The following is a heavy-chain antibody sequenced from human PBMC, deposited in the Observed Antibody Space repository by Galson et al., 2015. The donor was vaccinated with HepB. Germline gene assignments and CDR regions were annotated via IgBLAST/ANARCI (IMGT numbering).Heavy chain of an antibody. J-gene: IGHJ2*01. D-gene: IGHD2-2*02. CDR3: ARTPPSLVVPAAIEAYWYFDL. CDR1: GGTFSSYA. V-gene: IGHV1-69*13. Sequence: SVKVSCKASGGTFSSYAISWVRQAPGQGLEWMGGIIPIFGTANYAQKFQGRVTITADESTSTAYMELSSLRSEDTAVYYCARTPPSLVVPAAIEAYWYFDLWGRGTLVTVSS. CDR2: IIPIFGTA.